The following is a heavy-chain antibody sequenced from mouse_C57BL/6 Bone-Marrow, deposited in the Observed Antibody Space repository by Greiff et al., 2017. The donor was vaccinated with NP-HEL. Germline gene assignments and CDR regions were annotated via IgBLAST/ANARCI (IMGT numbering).Heavy chain of an antibody. D-gene: IGHD1-1*01. Sequence: QVQLKQPGAELVKPGASVKLSCKASGYTFTSYWMHWVKQRPGQGLEWIGMIHPNSGSTNYNEKFKSKATLTVDKSSSTAYMQLSSLTSEDSAVYYCARRRELRGFAYWGQGTLVTVSA. CDR3: ARRRELRGFAY. CDR2: IHPNSGST. J-gene: IGHJ3*01. V-gene: IGHV1-64*01. CDR1: GYTFTSYW.